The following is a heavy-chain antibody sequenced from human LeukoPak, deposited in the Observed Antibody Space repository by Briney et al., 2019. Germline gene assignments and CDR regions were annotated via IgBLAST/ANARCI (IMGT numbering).Heavy chain of an antibody. J-gene: IGHJ6*02. D-gene: IGHD3-22*01. CDR3: ARDEEERYYYDSSGGYYYYGMDV. CDR1: GYTFTSYY. CDR2: INPSGGST. Sequence: ASVKVSCKASGYTFTSYYMHWVRQAPGQGLEWMGIINPSGGSTSYAQKFQGRVTMTRDTSTSTGYMELSSLRSEDTAVYYCARDEEERYYYDSSGGYYYYGMDVWGQGTTVTVSS. V-gene: IGHV1-46*01.